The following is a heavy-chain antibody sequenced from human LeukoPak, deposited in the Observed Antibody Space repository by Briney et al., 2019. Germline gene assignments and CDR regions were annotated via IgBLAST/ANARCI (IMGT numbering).Heavy chain of an antibody. CDR2: IYTSGST. CDR1: GGSISSGSYY. D-gene: IGHD4-17*01. J-gene: IGHJ3*02. V-gene: IGHV4-61*02. Sequence: SQTLSLTCTVSGGSISSGSYYWSWIRQPAGKGLEWIGRIYTSGSTNYNPSLKSRVTISVDTSKNQFSLKLSSVTAADTAVYYCARPHDYGDYVYAFDIWGQGTMVTVSS. CDR3: ARPHDYGDYVYAFDI.